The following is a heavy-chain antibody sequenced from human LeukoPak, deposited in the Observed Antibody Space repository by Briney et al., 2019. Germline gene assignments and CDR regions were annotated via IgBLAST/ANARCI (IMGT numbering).Heavy chain of an antibody. CDR2: ISAYNGNT. CDR1: GYTFTGYY. V-gene: IGHV1-18*04. J-gene: IGHJ4*02. Sequence: ASVKVSCEASGYTFTGYYMHWVRRAPGQGLEWMGWISAYNGNTNYAQKLQGRVTMTTDTSTSTAYMELRSLRSDDTAVYYCARGLHFDYWGQGTLVTVSS. CDR3: ARGLHFDY.